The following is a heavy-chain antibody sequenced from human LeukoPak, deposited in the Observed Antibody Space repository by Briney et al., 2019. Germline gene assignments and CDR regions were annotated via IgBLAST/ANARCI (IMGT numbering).Heavy chain of an antibody. Sequence: PGGSLRLSCAASGFTFSRYGMHWVRQAPGKGLEWVAVIRYDGSNEYYADSVKGRFTISRDNSKNTLYLQMNSLRAEDTAVYDCAKDRIPPFQNYYDSSGYLDSWGQGTLVTVSS. CDR2: IRYDGSNE. D-gene: IGHD3-22*01. V-gene: IGHV3-30*02. CDR3: AKDRIPPFQNYYDSSGYLDS. J-gene: IGHJ4*02. CDR1: GFTFSRYG.